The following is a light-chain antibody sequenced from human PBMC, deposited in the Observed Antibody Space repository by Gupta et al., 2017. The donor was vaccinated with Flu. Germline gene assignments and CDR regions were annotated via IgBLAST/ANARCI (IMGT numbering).Light chain of an antibody. CDR2: DAS. CDR3: QQYNNWPYA. Sequence: EIVITQSRASLSVTPGERATLSCRASQSVSRNLAWYQQKPGQAPRLLIYDASTRATGIPARFSGSGSGTEFTLTISSLQSEDFAIYYCQQYNNWPYAFGQGTKLEIK. V-gene: IGKV3-15*01. J-gene: IGKJ2*01. CDR1: QSVSRN.